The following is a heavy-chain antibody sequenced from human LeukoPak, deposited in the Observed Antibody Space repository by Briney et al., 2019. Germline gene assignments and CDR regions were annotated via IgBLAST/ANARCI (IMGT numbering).Heavy chain of an antibody. CDR2: IYSGGST. D-gene: IGHD6-13*01. Sequence: PGGSLRLSCAASGLTVSSNYMSWVRQAPGKGLEWVSVIYSGGSTYYADSVKGRFTISRDNSKNTLYLQMNSLRAEDTAVYYCARDIAGAHYYYYYMDVWGKGTTVTVSS. CDR3: ARDIAGAHYYYYYMDV. V-gene: IGHV3-53*01. J-gene: IGHJ6*03. CDR1: GLTVSSNY.